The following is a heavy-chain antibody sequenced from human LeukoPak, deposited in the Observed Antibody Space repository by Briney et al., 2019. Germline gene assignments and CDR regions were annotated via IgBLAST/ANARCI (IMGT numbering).Heavy chain of an antibody. J-gene: IGHJ4*02. D-gene: IGHD1-26*01. CDR2: ISSSSSTI. V-gene: IGHV3-48*01. CDR1: GFTFSSYW. CDR3: ARDGPQWELRE. Sequence: QSGGSLRLSCAASGFTFSSYWMNWVRQAPGKGLEWVSYISSSSSTIYYADSVKGRFTISRDNAKNSLYLQMNSLRAEDTAVYYCARDGPQWELREWGQGTLVTVSS.